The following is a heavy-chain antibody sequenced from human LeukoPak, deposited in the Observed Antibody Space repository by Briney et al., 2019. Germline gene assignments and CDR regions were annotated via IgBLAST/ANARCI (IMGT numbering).Heavy chain of an antibody. D-gene: IGHD6-19*01. CDR3: ARVETTGSVWFHIDF. Sequence: GGSLRLSCVVSGFSFSSYWMGWVRQAPGKGLEWVANIKQDGSDKYYVDSVKGRFTVSRDNAKNSLYLDMHSLRDDDTAVFYCARVETTGSVWFHIDFWGQGTLVTVSS. V-gene: IGHV3-7*01. CDR1: GFSFSSYW. J-gene: IGHJ4*01. CDR2: IKQDGSDK.